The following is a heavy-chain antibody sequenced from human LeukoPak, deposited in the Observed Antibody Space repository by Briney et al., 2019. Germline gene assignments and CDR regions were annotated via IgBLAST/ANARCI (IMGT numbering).Heavy chain of an antibody. Sequence: PSETLSLTCTVSGGSVSSGSYYWSWIRQPPGKGPEWIGYIYYSGSTNYNPSLKSRVTISVDTSKNQFSLKLSSVTAADTAVYYCAGGGATLVFDYWGQGTLVTVSS. V-gene: IGHV4-61*01. CDR1: GGSVSSGSYY. CDR3: AGGGATLVFDY. J-gene: IGHJ4*02. CDR2: IYYSGST. D-gene: IGHD1-26*01.